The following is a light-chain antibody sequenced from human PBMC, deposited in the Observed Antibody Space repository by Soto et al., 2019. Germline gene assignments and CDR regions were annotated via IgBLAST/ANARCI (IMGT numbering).Light chain of an antibody. CDR3: QQANSSPIT. CDR2: DAS. Sequence: TQSPGTLSASVGDSVTITCRASQSISHWLAWYQQKPGEAPKFLIYDASSLESGVPSRFRGSGSGTEFTLTISSLKPEDFATYYCQQANSSPITFGQGTRLEIK. CDR1: QSISHW. J-gene: IGKJ5*01. V-gene: IGKV1-5*01.